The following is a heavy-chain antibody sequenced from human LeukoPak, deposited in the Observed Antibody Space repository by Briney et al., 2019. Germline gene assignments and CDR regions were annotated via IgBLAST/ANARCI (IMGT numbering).Heavy chain of an antibody. V-gene: IGHV4-59*01. CDR2: IYYSGST. CDR1: GGSISSYY. J-gene: IGHJ6*03. Sequence: SETLSLTCTVSGGSISSYYWSWIRQPPGKGPEWIGYIYYSGSTNYNPSLKSRVTISVDTSKNQFSLKLSSVTAADTAVYYCARDHYIAGTQYYYYYMGVWGKGTTVTVSS. CDR3: ARDHYIAGTQYYYYYMGV. D-gene: IGHD1-1*01.